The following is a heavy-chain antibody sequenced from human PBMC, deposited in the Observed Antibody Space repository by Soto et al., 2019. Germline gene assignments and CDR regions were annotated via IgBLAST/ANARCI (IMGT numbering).Heavy chain of an antibody. V-gene: IGHV1-18*01. CDR1: GYTFTSYG. CDR3: ARETTYGLPFAS. J-gene: IGHJ4*02. CDR2: ISAYNGNT. D-gene: IGHD4-17*01. Sequence: ASVKVSCKASGYTFTSYGISWVRQAPGQGLEWMGWISAYNGNTNYAQKLQGRVTMTTDTSTSTAYMELRSLRSDDPPVYYCARETTYGLPFASGAQGTLVPVSS.